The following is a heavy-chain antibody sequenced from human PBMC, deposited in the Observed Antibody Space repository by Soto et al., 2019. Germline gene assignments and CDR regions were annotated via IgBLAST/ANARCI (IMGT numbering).Heavy chain of an antibody. V-gene: IGHV1-46*03. CDR3: ATAAARFGELFWFDP. J-gene: IGHJ5*02. CDR2: INPRGFFT. D-gene: IGHD3-10*01. CDR1: GYTFTSYN. Sequence: QVQLVQSGAEVKKPGASVKVSCKASGYTFTSYNIHWVRQAHGQRLEWVGMINPRGFFTTYAQKFRGRVTMTGDTSTSVVYMDLTNLRSEDTAMYYCATAAARFGELFWFDPWGQGTLVAVSS.